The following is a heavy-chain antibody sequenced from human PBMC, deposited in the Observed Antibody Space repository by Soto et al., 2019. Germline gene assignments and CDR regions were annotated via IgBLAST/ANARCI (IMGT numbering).Heavy chain of an antibody. Sequence: EVQLVESGGGLVKPGGSLRLSCAASGFTFSSYSMNWVRQAPGKGLEWVSSISSSSSYIYYADSVKGRFTISRDNAKNSLYLQMNSRRAEDTAVYYCARDCSGGSCYPGTFDYWGQGTLVTVSS. D-gene: IGHD2-15*01. CDR2: ISSSSSYI. V-gene: IGHV3-21*01. J-gene: IGHJ4*02. CDR1: GFTFSSYS. CDR3: ARDCSGGSCYPGTFDY.